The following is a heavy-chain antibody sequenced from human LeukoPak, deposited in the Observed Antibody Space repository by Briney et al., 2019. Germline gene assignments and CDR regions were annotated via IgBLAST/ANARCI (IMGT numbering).Heavy chain of an antibody. J-gene: IGHJ4*02. D-gene: IGHD3-22*01. Sequence: GGTLRLSCAASGFTFSSYGMSWVRQAPGKGLEWVSAISGSGGSTYYADSVKGRFTISRDNSKNTLYLQINSLRAEDTAVYYCVLHDNNPTTYRHWGQGTLVTVSS. V-gene: IGHV3-23*01. CDR2: ISGSGGST. CDR1: GFTFSSYG. CDR3: VLHDNNPTTYRH.